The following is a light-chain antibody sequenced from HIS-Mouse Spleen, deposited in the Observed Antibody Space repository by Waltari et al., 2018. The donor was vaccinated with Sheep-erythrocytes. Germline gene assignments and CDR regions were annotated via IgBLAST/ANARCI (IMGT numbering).Light chain of an antibody. CDR2: DVS. CDR3: CSYAGSYNYV. Sequence: QSALTQPRSVSGSPGQSVTISCTGTSSDVGGYNYVSWYQQHPGKAPKLMISDVSKRPSGVPDRFSGSKSGNTASLTISGLQAEDEADYYCCSYAGSYNYVFATGTKVTVL. J-gene: IGLJ1*01. V-gene: IGLV2-11*01. CDR1: SSDVGGYNY.